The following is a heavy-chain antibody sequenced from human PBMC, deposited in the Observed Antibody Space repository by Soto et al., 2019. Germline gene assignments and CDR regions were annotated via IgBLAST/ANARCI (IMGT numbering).Heavy chain of an antibody. D-gene: IGHD4-17*01. CDR2: ISASGGGT. J-gene: IGHJ4*02. Sequence: EVQLLESGGGLVQPGGSLRLSCAASGFTFSNYAMSWVRQAPGKGLEWVSTISASGGGTYYADSVKGRFTISRDNSKNTLSLQMNSLRAEDTAVYYCAKGMTTVTPRGKFDYWGQGTLVTVSS. CDR1: GFTFSNYA. CDR3: AKGMTTVTPRGKFDY. V-gene: IGHV3-23*01.